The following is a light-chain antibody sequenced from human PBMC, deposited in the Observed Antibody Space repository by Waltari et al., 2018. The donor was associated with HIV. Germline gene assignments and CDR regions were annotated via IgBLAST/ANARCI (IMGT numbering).Light chain of an antibody. Sequence: SVVTQSPGPLSLSPGDKFTLSCRTSQTVSTNFLGWYQSKSGQPPKLLFYGSSTSASGIPHRFSATGSDTGSGSDFSLTIHRLEHDDFAIYYCLLYGDSPRWTFGPGTRL. CDR3: LLYGDSPRWT. CDR1: QTVSTNF. J-gene: IGKJ1*01. CDR2: GSS. V-gene: IGKV3-20*01.